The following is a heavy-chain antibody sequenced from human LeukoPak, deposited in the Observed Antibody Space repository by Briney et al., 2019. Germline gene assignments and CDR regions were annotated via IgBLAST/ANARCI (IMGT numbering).Heavy chain of an antibody. CDR3: AREVVVITSDAFDI. V-gene: IGHV4-31*03. Sequence: PSQTLSLTCTVSGDSISSGGYYWSWIRQHPGKGLEWIGYIYYSGNTYYNPSLKSRVTISLDTSENQFSLKLSSVTAADTAVYYCAREVVVITSDAFDIWGQGTMVTVSS. J-gene: IGHJ3*02. D-gene: IGHD3-22*01. CDR1: GDSISSGGYY. CDR2: IYYSGNT.